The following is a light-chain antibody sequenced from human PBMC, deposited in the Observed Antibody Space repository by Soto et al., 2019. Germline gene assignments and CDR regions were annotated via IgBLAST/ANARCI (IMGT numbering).Light chain of an antibody. CDR1: QSISRD. Sequence: DIQMTQSPSSLSASVGDRVTIACRASQSISRDLNWYQLKPGKAPKLLIYAASSLQSAVPSRFSGSGSGTDFTLAISSLQPEDFATYYCQQSYSSPFSFGPGTKMDIK. J-gene: IGKJ3*01. V-gene: IGKV1-39*01. CDR2: AAS. CDR3: QQSYSSPFS.